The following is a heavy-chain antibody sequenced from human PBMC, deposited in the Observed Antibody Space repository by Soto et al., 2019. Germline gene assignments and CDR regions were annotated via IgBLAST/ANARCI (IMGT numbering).Heavy chain of an antibody. D-gene: IGHD1-26*01. CDR1: GFTFSSYA. CDR3: AKDGGSYSWDY. Sequence: EVQLLESGGGLVQPGGSLRLSCAASGFTFSSYAMSWVRQAPGKGLEWVSAISGSGGSTYYADSVKGRFTISRDNSKNTLYLQLNSLTAEDTAVYYGAKDGGSYSWDYWGQGTLVTVSS. J-gene: IGHJ4*02. CDR2: ISGSGGST. V-gene: IGHV3-23*01.